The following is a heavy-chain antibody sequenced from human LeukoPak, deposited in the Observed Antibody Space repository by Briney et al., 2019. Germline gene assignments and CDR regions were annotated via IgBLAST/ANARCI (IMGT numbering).Heavy chain of an antibody. J-gene: IGHJ4*02. CDR3: ARDLGYCTNGVCSAFDY. Sequence: SETLSLTCTVSGGSISSSSYYWGWIRQPPGKGLEWIGSIYYSGSTYYNPSLKSRVTISVDTSKNQFSLKLSSVTAADTAVYYCARDLGYCTNGVCSAFDYWGQGTLVTVSS. CDR2: IYYSGST. V-gene: IGHV4-39*07. D-gene: IGHD2-8*01. CDR1: GGSISSSSYY.